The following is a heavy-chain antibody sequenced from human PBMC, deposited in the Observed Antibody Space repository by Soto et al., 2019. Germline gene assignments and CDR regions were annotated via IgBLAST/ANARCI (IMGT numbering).Heavy chain of an antibody. Sequence: RPTLVNPTQTLTLTCTSAGFSLSPSGAGVGWIRHPPGKALEWLALIYWDDDKRYSPSLKSRLTITKDTSKNQVVLTMTNMDPVDTATYYCAHSVKIRRIYYYYGMDVWGQGTTVTVSS. J-gene: IGHJ6*01. CDR3: AHSVKIRRIYYYYGMDV. V-gene: IGHV2-5*02. D-gene: IGHD2-21*01. CDR1: GFSLSPSGAG. CDR2: IYWDDDK.